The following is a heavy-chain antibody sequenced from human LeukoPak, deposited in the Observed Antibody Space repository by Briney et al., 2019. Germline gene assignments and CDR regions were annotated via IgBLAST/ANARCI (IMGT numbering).Heavy chain of an antibody. D-gene: IGHD6-6*01. CDR3: ARGQHTIAARPYDFDY. J-gene: IGHJ4*02. CDR2: IYYSGST. V-gene: IGHV4-59*01. CDR1: GGSISSYY. Sequence: SETLSLTCTVSGGSISSYYWSWIRQPPGKGLEWIGYIYYSGSTNYNPSLKSRVTISVDTSKNQFSLKLSSVTAADTAVYYCARGQHTIAARPYDFDYWGQGTLVTVSS.